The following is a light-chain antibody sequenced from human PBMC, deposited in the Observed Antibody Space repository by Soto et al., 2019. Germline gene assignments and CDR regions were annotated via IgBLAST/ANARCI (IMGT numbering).Light chain of an antibody. J-gene: IGKJ1*01. V-gene: IGKV1-5*01. CDR1: QSISTY. CDR3: QHYNSYSEA. Sequence: DIQMTQSPSSLSSSVGNIFTITCRASQSISTYLNWYQKKPGKAPNLLIYDASRLQSGVPSRFSGSGGGTEFTLTISSLQPDDFATYYCQHYNSYSEAFGQGTKVDI. CDR2: DAS.